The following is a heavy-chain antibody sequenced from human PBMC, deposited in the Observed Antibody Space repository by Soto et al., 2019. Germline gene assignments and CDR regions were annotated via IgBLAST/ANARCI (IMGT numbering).Heavy chain of an antibody. D-gene: IGHD3-22*01. CDR3: ARGHYYDSSGYYHTPYDY. CDR2: INPSGGST. Sequence: ASVKVSCTACGYTFTSYYMHWARQAPGQGLEWMGIINPSGGSTSYAQKFQGRVTMTRDTSTSTVYMELSSLRSEDTAVYYCARGHYYDSSGYYHTPYDYWGQGTPVTVSS. V-gene: IGHV1-46*03. J-gene: IGHJ4*02. CDR1: GYTFTSYY.